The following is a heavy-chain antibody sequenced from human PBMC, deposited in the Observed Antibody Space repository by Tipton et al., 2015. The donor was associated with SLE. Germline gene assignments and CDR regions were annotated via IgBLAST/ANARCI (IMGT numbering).Heavy chain of an antibody. D-gene: IGHD3-3*01. J-gene: IGHJ4*02. CDR1: GGSISSYY. CDR3: ARDPITIFGVVIPTEFDY. V-gene: IGHV4-59*12. CDR2: IYYSGST. Sequence: TLSLTCTVSGGSISSYYWSWIRQPPGKGLEWIGYIYYSGSTYYNPSLKSRVTISVDTSKNQFSLKLSSVTAADTAVYYCARDPITIFGVVIPTEFDYWGQGTLVTVSS.